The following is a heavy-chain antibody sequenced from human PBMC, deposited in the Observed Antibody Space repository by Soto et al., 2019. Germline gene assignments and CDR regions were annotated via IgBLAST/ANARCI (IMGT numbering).Heavy chain of an antibody. J-gene: IGHJ4*02. CDR1: GFTFNNYA. CDR2: ISATGGSN. Sequence: EVQVLDSGGGLVQPGGSLRLSCAASGFTFNNYAMNWVRQAPGKGLEWVSTISATGGSNSYAVSVQGRFTMSRDNSKNTLYLQMNGLRVEDTAVYYCAKDRLAGNFDYWGQGTQVTVSS. CDR3: AKDRLAGNFDY. V-gene: IGHV3-23*01.